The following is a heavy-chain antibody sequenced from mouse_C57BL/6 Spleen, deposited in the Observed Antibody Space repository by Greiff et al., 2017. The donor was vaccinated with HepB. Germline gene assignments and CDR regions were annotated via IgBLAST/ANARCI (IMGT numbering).Heavy chain of an antibody. Sequence: VKLQQPGAELVMPGASVKLSCKASGYTFTSYWMHWVKQRPGQGLEWIGEIDPSDSYTNYNQKFKGKSTLTVDKSSSTAYMQLSSLTSEDSAVYYCARARGDGYYGDYWGQGTTLTVSS. V-gene: IGHV1-69*01. CDR2: IDPSDSYT. CDR1: GYTFTSYW. D-gene: IGHD2-3*01. CDR3: ARARGDGYYGDY. J-gene: IGHJ2*01.